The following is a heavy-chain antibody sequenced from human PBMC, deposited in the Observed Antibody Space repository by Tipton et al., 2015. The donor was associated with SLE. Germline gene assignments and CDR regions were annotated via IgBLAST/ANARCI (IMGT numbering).Heavy chain of an antibody. V-gene: IGHV4-59*08. D-gene: IGHD2-15*01. Sequence: TLSLTCTMSGGPMTGFDWSWIRQPPGKGLEWIGNIYYRGTTTYSPSLESRVTISLDMSKNQFSLKLSSVTTADTAVYYCARQGFCSAGDCYLNYYGFDVWGQGTLVHVSS. CDR1: GGPMTGFD. CDR3: ARQGFCSAGDCYLNYYGFDV. J-gene: IGHJ6*02. CDR2: IYYRGTT.